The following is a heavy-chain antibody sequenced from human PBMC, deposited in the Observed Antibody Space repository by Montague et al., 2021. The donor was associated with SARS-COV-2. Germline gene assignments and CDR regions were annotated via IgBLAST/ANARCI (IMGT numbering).Heavy chain of an antibody. CDR2: ISYDGSNK. J-gene: IGHJ3*02. V-gene: IGHV3-30-3*01. CDR1: GFTFSSYA. D-gene: IGHD3-10*01. Sequence: SQRLSFAASGFTFSSYAMHWVRQAPGKGLEWVAVISYDGSNKYYADSVKGRFTISRDNSKNTLYLQMNSLRAEDTAVYYCARAAQKQYVLLWFGELLHDAFDIWGQGTMVTVSS. CDR3: ARAAQKQYVLLWFGELLHDAFDI.